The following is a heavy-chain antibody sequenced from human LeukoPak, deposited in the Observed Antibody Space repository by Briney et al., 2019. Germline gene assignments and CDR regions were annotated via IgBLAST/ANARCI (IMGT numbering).Heavy chain of an antibody. CDR1: GFTFSSYG. J-gene: IGHJ3*02. Sequence: PGGSLRLSCAASGFTFSSYGMHWVRQAPGKGLEWVAVIWYDGSNKYYADSVKGRFTISRDNSKNTLYLQMNSLRAEDTAVYYCAKDLYPHVSSGWYPDAFDIWGQGTMVTVSS. CDR3: AKDLYPHVSSGWYPDAFDI. V-gene: IGHV3-33*06. D-gene: IGHD6-19*01. CDR2: IWYDGSNK.